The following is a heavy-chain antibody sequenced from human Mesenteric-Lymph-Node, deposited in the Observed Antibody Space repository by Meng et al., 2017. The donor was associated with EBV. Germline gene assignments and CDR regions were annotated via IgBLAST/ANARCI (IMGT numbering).Heavy chain of an antibody. D-gene: IGHD5-18*01. CDR2: ISGSGGST. J-gene: IGHJ2*01. CDR1: GFTFSSYA. V-gene: IGHV3-23*01. Sequence: VLWLGAGAVLVRRGGSVRPSCAAFGFTFSSYAMTWVRQAPGKGLEWVSAISGSGGSTYYADSVKGRFTISRDNSKNTLYLQMNSLRAEDTAVYYCAKGGYSYGYVWYFDLWGRGTLVTSPQ. CDR3: AKGGYSYGYVWYFDL.